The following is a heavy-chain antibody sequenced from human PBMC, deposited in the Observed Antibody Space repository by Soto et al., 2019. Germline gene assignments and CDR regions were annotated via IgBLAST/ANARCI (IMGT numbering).Heavy chain of an antibody. CDR2: INDRGSI. J-gene: IGHJ2*01. V-gene: IGHV4-34*01. D-gene: IGHD3-9*01. CDR1: GGSFSGYY. CDR3: AREGHDIGTGPPWVWDFDH. Sequence: QVQLQQWGAGPLRPLETLSLTCGVSGGSFSGYYWAWIRQSPGKGLEWIGEINDRGSINYNPSLKSRVRISVDTSKNHYSLNLRSVTAADTAVYDCAREGHDIGTGPPWVWDFDHWGRGTLVTVSS.